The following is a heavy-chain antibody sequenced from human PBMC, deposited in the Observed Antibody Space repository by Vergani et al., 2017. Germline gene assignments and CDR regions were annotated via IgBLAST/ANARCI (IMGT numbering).Heavy chain of an antibody. CDR3: AGRDVLEWLFYFDY. Sequence: QVQLQQWGAGLLKPSETLSLTCAVYGGSFSGYYWSWIRQPPGKGLEWIGEINHSGSTNYNPSLKSRVTISVDTSKNQFSLKLSSVTAAETAVYYCAGRDVLEWLFYFDYWGQGTLVTVSS. CDR2: INHSGST. CDR1: GGSFSGYY. J-gene: IGHJ4*02. D-gene: IGHD3-3*01. V-gene: IGHV4-34*01.